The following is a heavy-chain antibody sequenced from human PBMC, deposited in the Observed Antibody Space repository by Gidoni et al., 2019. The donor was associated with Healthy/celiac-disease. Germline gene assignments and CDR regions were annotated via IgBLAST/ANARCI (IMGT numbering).Heavy chain of an antibody. CDR3: ARNPWGVFGVVNTYHATKYAFDI. CDR1: GGSISSSNW. D-gene: IGHD3-3*01. J-gene: IGHJ3*02. Sequence: QVQLQESGPGLVKPSGTLSLTCAVSGGSISSSNWWSWVRQPPGKGLEWIGEIYHSGSTNYNPSLKSRVTISVDKSKNQFSLKLSSVTAADTAVYYCARNPWGVFGVVNTYHATKYAFDIWGQGTMVTVSS. CDR2: IYHSGST. V-gene: IGHV4-4*02.